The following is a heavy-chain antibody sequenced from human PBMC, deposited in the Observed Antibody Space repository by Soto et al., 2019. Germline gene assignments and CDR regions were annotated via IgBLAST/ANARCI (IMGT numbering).Heavy chain of an antibody. CDR3: ARDGTDIVVVTNWFDP. D-gene: IGHD2-15*01. V-gene: IGHV1-69*05. Sequence: SVKVSCKASGGTFSSYAISWVRQAPGQGLEWMGGIIPIFGTANYAQKLQGRVTMTTDTSTSTAYMELRSLRSDDTAVYYCARDGTDIVVVTNWFDPWGQGTLVTVSS. CDR1: GGTFSSYA. CDR2: IIPIFGTA. J-gene: IGHJ5*02.